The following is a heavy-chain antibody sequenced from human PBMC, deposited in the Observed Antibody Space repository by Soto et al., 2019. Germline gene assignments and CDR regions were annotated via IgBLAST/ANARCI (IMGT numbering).Heavy chain of an antibody. CDR1: GVTFLGYA. CDR3: ARAYQLTYYFDD. CDR2: ISDDGSKT. D-gene: IGHD3-9*01. Sequence: GGSLRLSCAGSGVTFLGYAVHFFRQTPCKWLEWVTVISDDGSKTYYADSVKGRFSVSRDDSTNMVFLQMSSLRSEDTAVYHCARAYQLTYYFDDWGPGTPVTVSS. V-gene: IGHV3-30*14. J-gene: IGHJ4*02.